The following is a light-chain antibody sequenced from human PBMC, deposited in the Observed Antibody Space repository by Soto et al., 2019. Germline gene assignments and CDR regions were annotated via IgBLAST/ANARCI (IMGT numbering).Light chain of an antibody. Sequence: QSALTQPPSASGTPGQRVTISCSGSSSNIGSNYVSWYQQLPGTAPKLLIYTNNQRPSGVPDRFSGSKSGTSASLAISGLRSEDEADYYCAAWDDSLSGFYVFGTGTKVTVL. J-gene: IGLJ1*01. CDR2: TNN. CDR3: AAWDDSLSGFYV. V-gene: IGLV1-47*01. CDR1: SSNIGSNY.